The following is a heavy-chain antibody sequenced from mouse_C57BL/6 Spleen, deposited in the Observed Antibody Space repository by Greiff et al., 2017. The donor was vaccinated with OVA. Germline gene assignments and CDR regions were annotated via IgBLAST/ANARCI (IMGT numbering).Heavy chain of an antibody. CDR1: GYSITSGYD. J-gene: IGHJ3*01. D-gene: IGHD4-1*01. Sequence: DVQLQESGPGMVKPSQSLSLTCTVTGYSITSGYDWHWIRHFPGNKLEWMGYISYSGSTNYNPSLKSRISITHDTSKNHFFLKLNSVTTEDTATYYCARDWDGAWFAYWGQGTLVTVSA. CDR3: ARDWDGAWFAY. V-gene: IGHV3-1*01. CDR2: ISYSGST.